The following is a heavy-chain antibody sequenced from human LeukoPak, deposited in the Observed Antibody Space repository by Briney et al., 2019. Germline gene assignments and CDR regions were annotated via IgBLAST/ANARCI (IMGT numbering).Heavy chain of an antibody. CDR2: THYRSQQWHS. CDR3: GRETDFGVVTN. V-gene: IGHV6-1*01. Sequence: SQTLSLTCAISGDSVSSNGASWNWIRQSPSRGLEWLGRTHYRSQQWHSDYAPSVKGRITLDPDTSKNQFSLQLNSMTPEDTAVYYCGRETDFGVVTNWGQGTLVTVSS. D-gene: IGHD3-3*01. J-gene: IGHJ4*02. CDR1: GDSVSSNGAS.